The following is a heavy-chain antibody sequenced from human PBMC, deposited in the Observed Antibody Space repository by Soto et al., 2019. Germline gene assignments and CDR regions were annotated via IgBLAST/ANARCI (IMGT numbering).Heavy chain of an antibody. CDR1: GFTFSNYG. D-gene: IGHD2-2*01. CDR2: IWYDGSSK. J-gene: IGHJ5*02. V-gene: IGHV3-33*01. CDR3: ARDSYPQLLSRYNWFDP. Sequence: PGGSLRLSCAASGFTFSNYGMHWVRQAPGKGLEWVALIWYDGSSKYYADSVKGRFTISRDNSKNTLYLQMNSLRVEDTAVYYCARDSYPQLLSRYNWFDPWGHGTLGTVSS.